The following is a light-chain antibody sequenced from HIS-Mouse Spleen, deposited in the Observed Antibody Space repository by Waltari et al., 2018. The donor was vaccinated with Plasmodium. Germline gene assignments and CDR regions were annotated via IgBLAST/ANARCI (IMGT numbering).Light chain of an antibody. Sequence: SYELTQPPSVSVSPGQTARITCSGDALPKKYAYWYQQKSGQAPVLVMYEDSKRPSGIPGRFCGSSSGTRATLTISGAQVEDEADYYCYATDSSGKHRVFGGGTKLTVL. CDR1: ALPKKY. CDR3: YATDSSGKHRV. V-gene: IGLV3-10*01. CDR2: EDS. J-gene: IGLJ3*02.